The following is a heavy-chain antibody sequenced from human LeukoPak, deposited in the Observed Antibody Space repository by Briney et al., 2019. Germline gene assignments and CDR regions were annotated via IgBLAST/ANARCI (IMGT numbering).Heavy chain of an antibody. CDR2: LYYSGST. D-gene: IGHD3-22*01. CDR1: GGSISSYY. Sequence: AETLSLTCTVSGGSISSYYWSWIRQPPGKGLEWIGYLYYSGSTNYNPSLKSRVTISVDTSKNQFSLNLSSVTAADTAVYYCARATGYYDSSGLDWFDPWGQGTLVTVSS. V-gene: IGHV4-59*01. J-gene: IGHJ5*02. CDR3: ARATGYYDSSGLDWFDP.